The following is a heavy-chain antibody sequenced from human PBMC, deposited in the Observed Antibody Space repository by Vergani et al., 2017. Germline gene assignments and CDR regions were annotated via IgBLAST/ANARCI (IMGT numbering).Heavy chain of an antibody. CDR1: GGTFSSYA. J-gene: IGHJ5*02. CDR2: IIPIFGTA. D-gene: IGHD3-22*01. V-gene: IGHV1-69*13. Sequence: QVQLVQSGAEVKKPGSSVKVSCKASGGTFSSYAISWVRQAPGQGLEWMGRIIPIFGTANYAQKFQGRVTITADESTSTAYMELSSLRSEDTAVYYCARDLADSSXYYYSSPVYNWFDPWGQGTLVTVSS. CDR3: ARDLADSSXYYYSSPVYNWFDP.